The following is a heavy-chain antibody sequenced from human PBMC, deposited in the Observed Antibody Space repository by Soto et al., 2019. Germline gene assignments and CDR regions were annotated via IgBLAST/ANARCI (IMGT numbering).Heavy chain of an antibody. CDR1: GFTFNSYG. J-gene: IGHJ3*02. Sequence: QVRLVESGGGVVQPGMSLRLSCATSGFTFNSYGIHWVRQAPGKGLEWVAVIGFDGTIKNYADSVKGRFTISRDKYKNMVSLEMNSLRAEDTAIYYCARGRESETYYLLSYDGFDIWGQGTNVTVSS. D-gene: IGHD3-10*02. V-gene: IGHV3-33*01. CDR2: IGFDGTIK. CDR3: ARGRESETYYLLSYDGFDI.